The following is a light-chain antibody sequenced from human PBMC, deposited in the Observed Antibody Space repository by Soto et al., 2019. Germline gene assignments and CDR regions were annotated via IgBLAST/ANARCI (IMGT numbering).Light chain of an antibody. CDR3: QQLNSYPIT. J-gene: IGKJ5*01. CDR2: KAS. CDR1: QSISSW. Sequence: DIQMTQSPSTLSASVGDTVTVNCRASQSISSWLAWYQQKPGKAPKLLIYKASSLESGVPSRFSGSGSGTEFTLTISSLQPEDFATYYCQQLNSYPITFGQGTRLEIK. V-gene: IGKV1-5*03.